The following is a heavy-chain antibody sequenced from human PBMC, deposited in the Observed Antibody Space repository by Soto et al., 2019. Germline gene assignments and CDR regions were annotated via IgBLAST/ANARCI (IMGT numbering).Heavy chain of an antibody. J-gene: IGHJ4*02. V-gene: IGHV3-23*01. CDR3: AKEGPHDSSGYYPVFDY. D-gene: IGHD3-22*01. Sequence: PXGSRRLSCAASGVTFSSYAMSWVRQAPGKGLEWVSAIIGSGGSTYYADSVKGRFTISRDNSKNTLYLQMNSLRAEDTAVYYCAKEGPHDSSGYYPVFDYWGQGSLVTVSS. CDR2: IIGSGGST. CDR1: GVTFSSYA.